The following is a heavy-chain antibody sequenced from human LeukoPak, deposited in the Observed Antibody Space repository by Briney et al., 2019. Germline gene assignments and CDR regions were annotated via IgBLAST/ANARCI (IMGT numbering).Heavy chain of an antibody. CDR2: IYTSGST. Sequence: PSETLSLTCTVSGGSISSYYWSWIRQPAGKGLEWIGRIYTSGSTNYNPSLKSRVTMSVDTSKNQFSLELSSVTAADTAVYYCARSGITIFGSYYYYGMDVWGQGTTVTVSS. D-gene: IGHD3-3*01. CDR3: ARSGITIFGSYYYYGMDV. J-gene: IGHJ6*02. V-gene: IGHV4-4*07. CDR1: GGSISSYY.